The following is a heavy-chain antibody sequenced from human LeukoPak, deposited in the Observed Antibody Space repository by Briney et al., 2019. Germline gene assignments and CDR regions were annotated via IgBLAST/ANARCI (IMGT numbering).Heavy chain of an antibody. J-gene: IGHJ4*02. D-gene: IGHD2-15*01. CDR1: GGTFSSYA. CDR2: IIPIFGTA. Sequence: SVKVSCKASGGTFSSYAISWVRQAPGQGLEWMGGIIPIFGTANYAQNFQGRVTITADESTSTAYMELSSLRSEDTAVYYCARVPVSRYCSGGSCYSNGYFDYWGQGTLVTVSS. V-gene: IGHV1-69*01. CDR3: ARVPVSRYCSGGSCYSNGYFDY.